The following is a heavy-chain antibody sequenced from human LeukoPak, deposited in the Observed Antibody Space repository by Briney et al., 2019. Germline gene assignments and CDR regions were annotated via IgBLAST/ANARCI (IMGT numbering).Heavy chain of an antibody. CDR2: ISSSSNNI. D-gene: IGHD3-3*01. J-gene: IGHJ4*02. Sequence: GGSLRLSCAASGFTFSYYTMNWVRQAPGKGLEWVSSISSSSNNIYYVDSVKGRFTIFRDSAKNSLYLQMNSLRAEDTAVYYCASGSWSGYFADYWGQGTLVTVSS. CDR1: GFTFSYYT. CDR3: ASGSWSGYFADY. V-gene: IGHV3-21*01.